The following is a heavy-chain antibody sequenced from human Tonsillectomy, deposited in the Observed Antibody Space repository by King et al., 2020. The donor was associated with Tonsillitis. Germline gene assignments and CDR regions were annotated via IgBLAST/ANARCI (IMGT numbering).Heavy chain of an antibody. J-gene: IGHJ4*02. V-gene: IGHV2-26*01. CDR1: GFSLSNARMG. Sequence: TLKESGPVLVKPPETLTLTCTVSGFSLSNARMGVSWIRQPPGKALEWLAHIFSNDEKSYSTSLKSRLTISKDTSKSQVVLTMTNMDPVDTATYYCARIIRETYYYDSSGYYREFDYWGQGTLVTVSS. CDR3: ARIIRETYYYDSSGYYREFDY. D-gene: IGHD3-22*01. CDR2: IFSNDEK.